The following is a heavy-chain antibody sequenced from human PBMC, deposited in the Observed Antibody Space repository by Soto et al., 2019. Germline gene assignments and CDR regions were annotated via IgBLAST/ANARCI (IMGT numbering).Heavy chain of an antibody. V-gene: IGHV1-69*13. CDR1: GGTFSSYA. Sequence: ASVKVSCKASGGTFSSYAISWVRQAPGQGLEWMGGIIPIFGTANYAQKFQGRDTITADESTSTAYMELSSLRSEDTAVYYCARGRWEPLYYFDYWGQGTLVTVSS. CDR2: IIPIFGTA. CDR3: ARGRWEPLYYFDY. J-gene: IGHJ4*02. D-gene: IGHD1-26*01.